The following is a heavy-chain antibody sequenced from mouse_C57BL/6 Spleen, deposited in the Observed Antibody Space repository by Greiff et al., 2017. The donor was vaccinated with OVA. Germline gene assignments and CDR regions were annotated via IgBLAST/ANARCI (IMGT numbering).Heavy chain of an antibody. CDR1: GYTFTSYW. D-gene: IGHD4-1*01. V-gene: IGHV1-59*01. CDR2: IDPSDSYT. J-gene: IGHJ1*03. Sequence: QVQLQQPGAELVRPGTSVKLSCKASGYTFTSYWMHWVKQRPGQGLEWIGVIDPSDSYTNYNQKFKGKATLTVDKSSSTAYMQLSSLTSEDSAVYSCARSPGTRGDFDVWGTGTTVTVSS. CDR3: ARSPGTRGDFDV.